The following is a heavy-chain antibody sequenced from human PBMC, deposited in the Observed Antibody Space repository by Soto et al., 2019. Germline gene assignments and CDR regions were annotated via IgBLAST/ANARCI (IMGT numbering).Heavy chain of an antibody. CDR1: GFTFSNYA. CDR3: AREAEFSDSRGYYQFSY. Sequence: PGGSLRLSCAASGFTFSNYAMSWVRQAPGKGLGWVSLISYSGGSTYYSDSVKGRFTISRDNSKNTLYLQMDSLRAEDTAVYSCAREAEFSDSRGYYQFSYWGKRTLVTVAS. J-gene: IGHJ4*02. D-gene: IGHD3-22*01. CDR2: ISYSGGST. V-gene: IGHV3-23*01.